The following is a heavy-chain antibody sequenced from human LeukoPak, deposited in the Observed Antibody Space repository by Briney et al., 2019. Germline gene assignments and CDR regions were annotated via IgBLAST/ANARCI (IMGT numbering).Heavy chain of an antibody. CDR2: IIPIFGTA. CDR1: GGTFSSYA. D-gene: IGHD3-22*01. Sequence: ASVKVSCKASGGTFSSYAISWVRQAPGQGLEWMGGIIPIFGTANYAQKFQGRVTITADESTSTAYMELSSLRSEDTAVYYCARGFTYYYDSSGQGGFGPWGQGTLVTVSS. CDR3: ARGFTYYYDSSGQGGFGP. J-gene: IGHJ5*02. V-gene: IGHV1-69*13.